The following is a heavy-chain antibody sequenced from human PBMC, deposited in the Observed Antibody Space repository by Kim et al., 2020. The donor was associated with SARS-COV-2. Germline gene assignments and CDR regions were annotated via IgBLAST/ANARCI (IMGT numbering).Heavy chain of an antibody. CDR2: IKSKTDGGTT. V-gene: IGHV3-15*01. CDR3: TTDSVPAAIQRRYGMDV. Sequence: GGSLRLSCAASGFTFSNAWMSWVRQAPGKGLEWVGRIKSKTDGGTTDYAAPVKGRFTISRDDSKNTLYLQMNSLKTEDTAVYYCTTDSVPAAIQRRYGMDVWGQGTTVTVSS. J-gene: IGHJ6*02. D-gene: IGHD2-2*02. CDR1: GFTFSNAW.